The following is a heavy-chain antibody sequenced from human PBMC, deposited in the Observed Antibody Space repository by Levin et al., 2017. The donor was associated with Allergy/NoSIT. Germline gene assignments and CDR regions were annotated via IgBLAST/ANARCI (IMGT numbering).Heavy chain of an antibody. V-gene: IGHV4-34*01. CDR3: ARRRVRVVQGVNPTMDV. CDR1: GGSFSGYY. CDR2: INHSGST. J-gene: IGHJ6*03. Sequence: GSLRLSCAVYGGSFSGYYWSWIRQPPGKGLEWIGEINHSGSTNYNPSLKSRVTISVDTSKNQFSLKLSSVTAADTAVYYCARRRVRVVQGVNPTMDVWGKGTTVTVSS. D-gene: IGHD3-10*01.